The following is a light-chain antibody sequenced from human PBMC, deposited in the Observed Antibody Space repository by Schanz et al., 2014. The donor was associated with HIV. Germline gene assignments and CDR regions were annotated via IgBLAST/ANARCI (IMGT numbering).Light chain of an antibody. CDR1: SSNIGSNT. J-gene: IGLJ2*01. Sequence: QSVLTQPPSASGTPGQRVTISCSGSSSNIGSNTVNWYQQLPGTAPRLLIHNDNQRPSGVPDRFSASKSGTSASLAISGLRPDHQSHYYCAASPDGLHGPKVFGGGTMLTVL. CDR2: NDN. CDR3: AASPDGLHGPKV. V-gene: IGLV1-44*01.